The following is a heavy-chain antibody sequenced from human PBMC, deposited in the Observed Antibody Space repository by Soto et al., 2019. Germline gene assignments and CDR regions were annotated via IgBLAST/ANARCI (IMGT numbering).Heavy chain of an antibody. Sequence: QVQLQESGPGLVKPSQTLSLTCTFSGGSISNADYYWSWIRQPPGKGLEWIGYIYYSENTYYNPSLKSRVTISIDTSKNEFSLRLSAVTSADTAVYYSASYRVWGLMEVWGRWNTVTVTS. CDR2: IYYSENT. CDR1: GGSISNADYY. J-gene: IGHJ6*02. CDR3: ASYRVWGLMEV. V-gene: IGHV4-30-4*01. D-gene: IGHD3-16*01.